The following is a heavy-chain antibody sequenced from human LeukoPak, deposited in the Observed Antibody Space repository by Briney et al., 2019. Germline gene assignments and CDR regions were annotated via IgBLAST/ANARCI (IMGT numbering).Heavy chain of an antibody. V-gene: IGHV3-21*01. Sequence: SGGSLRLSCAASGFTFSSYSMNWVRQAPGKGLEWVSSISSSSSYIYYADSVKGRFTISRDNAKNSLYLQMNSLRAEDTAVYYCAIGGNSGYGFDYWGQGTPVTVSS. CDR2: ISSSSSYI. J-gene: IGHJ4*02. CDR3: AIGGNSGYGFDY. CDR1: GFTFSSYS. D-gene: IGHD4-23*01.